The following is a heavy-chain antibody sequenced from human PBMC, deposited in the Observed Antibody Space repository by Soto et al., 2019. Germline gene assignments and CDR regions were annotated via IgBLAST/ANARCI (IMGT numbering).Heavy chain of an antibody. Sequence: EVQLLESGGGLVQPGGSLRLSCAASGFTFSSYAMSWVRQAPGKGLEWVSTISSSGGSTYYADSVKGRFTISRDNSKNTLYLQMNSLRAEDTAVYYCAKDVGGRYGFEYWGQGTLVTVSS. J-gene: IGHJ4*02. D-gene: IGHD1-26*01. V-gene: IGHV3-23*01. CDR1: GFTFSSYA. CDR2: ISSSGGST. CDR3: AKDVGGRYGFEY.